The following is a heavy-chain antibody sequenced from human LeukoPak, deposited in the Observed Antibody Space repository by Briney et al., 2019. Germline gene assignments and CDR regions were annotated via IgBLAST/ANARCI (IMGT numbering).Heavy chain of an antibody. D-gene: IGHD3-22*01. CDR1: GFTFSSYA. CDR3: AKDDDYYDSSGYLMGAFDI. Sequence: PGGSLRLSCAASGFTFSSYAMSWVRQAPGKGLEWVSAISCSGGSTYYADSVKGRFTISRDNSKNTLYLQMNSLRAEDTAVYYCAKDDDYYDSSGYLMGAFDIWGQGTMVTVSS. V-gene: IGHV3-23*01. CDR2: ISCSGGST. J-gene: IGHJ3*02.